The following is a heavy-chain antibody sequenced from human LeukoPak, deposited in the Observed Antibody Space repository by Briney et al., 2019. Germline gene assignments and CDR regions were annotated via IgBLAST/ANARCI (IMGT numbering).Heavy chain of an antibody. Sequence: ASVKLSCKASVYTFTSYGISWVRQPPGQGLEWMGWISAYNGNTNYAQKLQGRVTMTTDTSTSTAYMELRSLRSDDTAVYYCARDSRLRPDSFDYWGQGTLVTVSS. J-gene: IGHJ4*02. CDR3: ARDSRLRPDSFDY. V-gene: IGHV1-18*04. CDR1: VYTFTSYG. D-gene: IGHD4-17*01. CDR2: ISAYNGNT.